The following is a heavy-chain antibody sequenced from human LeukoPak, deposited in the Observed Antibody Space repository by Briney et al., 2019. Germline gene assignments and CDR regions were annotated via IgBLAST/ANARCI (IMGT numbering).Heavy chain of an antibody. Sequence: PSETLSLTCAVYDVSFSGYYWSWIRQPPGKGLGWIGEINHSGSTNYNPSLKSRVTISVDTSKNQFSLNLRSVTAADTAVYYCARVERIAAAYWGQGTLVTVSS. V-gene: IGHV4-34*01. CDR3: ARVERIAAAY. CDR2: INHSGST. D-gene: IGHD6-13*01. J-gene: IGHJ4*02. CDR1: DVSFSGYY.